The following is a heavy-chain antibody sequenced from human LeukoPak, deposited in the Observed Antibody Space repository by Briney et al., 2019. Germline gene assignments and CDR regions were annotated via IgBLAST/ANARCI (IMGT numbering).Heavy chain of an antibody. Sequence: GSSVKVSCKASGGTFSSYAISWVRQAPGQGLEWMGGIIPIFGTANYAQKSQGRVTITTDESTSTAYMELSSLRSEDTAVYYCAINNYDFWSGYWAFDIWGQGTMVTVSS. CDR2: IIPIFGTA. V-gene: IGHV1-69*05. CDR3: AINNYDFWSGYWAFDI. CDR1: GGTFSSYA. D-gene: IGHD3-3*01. J-gene: IGHJ3*02.